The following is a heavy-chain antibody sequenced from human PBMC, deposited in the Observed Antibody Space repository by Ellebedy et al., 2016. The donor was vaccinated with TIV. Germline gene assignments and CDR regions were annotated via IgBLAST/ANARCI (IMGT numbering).Heavy chain of an antibody. D-gene: IGHD2-2*01. CDR1: GFTFRSYG. Sequence: GESLKISCAASGFTFRSYGMYWVRQAPGKGLEWAAFIQYDGSDKHYADSVKGRFTISRDNSKNTLYLQMNSLRAEDTAVYYCAKLNQHTDKDAVDIWGQGTMVTVSS. V-gene: IGHV3-30*02. J-gene: IGHJ3*02. CDR2: IQYDGSDK. CDR3: AKLNQHTDKDAVDI.